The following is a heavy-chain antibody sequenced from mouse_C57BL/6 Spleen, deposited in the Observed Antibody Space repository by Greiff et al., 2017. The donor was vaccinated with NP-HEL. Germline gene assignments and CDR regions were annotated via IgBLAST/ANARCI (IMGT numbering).Heavy chain of an antibody. J-gene: IGHJ3*01. CDR1: GYTFTSYW. Sequence: QVQLQQPGAELVMPGASVKLSCKASGYTFTSYWMHWVKQRPGQGLEWIGEIDPSDSYTNYNQKFKGKSTLTVDKSSSTAYMQLSSLTSEDSAVYYCANGGSSSSAYWGQGTLVTVSA. CDR2: IDPSDSYT. CDR3: ANGGSSSSAY. D-gene: IGHD1-1*01. V-gene: IGHV1-69*01.